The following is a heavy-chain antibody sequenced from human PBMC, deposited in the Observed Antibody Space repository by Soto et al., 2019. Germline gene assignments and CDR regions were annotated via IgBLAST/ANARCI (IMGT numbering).Heavy chain of an antibody. CDR3: ARLRAAAGYNWFDP. J-gene: IGHJ5*02. D-gene: IGHD6-13*01. Sequence: PSETLSLTCTVSGGSMSSSSYYWGWIRQPPGKGLEWIGSIYYSGSTYYNPSLKSRVTISVDTSKNQFSLKLSSVTAADTAVYYCARLRAAAGYNWFDPWGQGTLVTVSS. CDR1: GGSMSSSSYY. V-gene: IGHV4-39*01. CDR2: IYYSGST.